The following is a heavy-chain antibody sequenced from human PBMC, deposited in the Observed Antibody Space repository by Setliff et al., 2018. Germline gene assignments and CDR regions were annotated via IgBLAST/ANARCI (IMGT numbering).Heavy chain of an antibody. CDR1: GGSFSSYY. Sequence: KTSETLSLTCTVSGGSFSSYYWSWIRQPPGKGPEWLGYFYSSQTTKYNPSLKSRVTISVDTSKNQFSLKLTSVTAADTAVYYCARAPPWFDTWGQGTLVTVPQ. CDR3: ARAPPWFDT. J-gene: IGHJ5*02. V-gene: IGHV4-59*08. CDR2: FYSSQTT.